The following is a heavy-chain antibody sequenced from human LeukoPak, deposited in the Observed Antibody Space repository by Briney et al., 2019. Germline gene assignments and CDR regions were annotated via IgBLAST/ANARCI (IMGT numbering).Heavy chain of an antibody. CDR3: ARAEDEHYYDSSGYFQY. CDR1: GGSISSSSYY. D-gene: IGHD3-22*01. Sequence: SETLSLTCTVSGGSISSSSYYWGWIRQPPGKGLEWIGSIYYSGSTYYNPSLKSRVTISVDTSKNQFSLKLSSVTAADTAVYYCARAEDEHYYDSSGYFQYWGQGTLVTVSS. V-gene: IGHV4-39*07. CDR2: IYYSGST. J-gene: IGHJ4*02.